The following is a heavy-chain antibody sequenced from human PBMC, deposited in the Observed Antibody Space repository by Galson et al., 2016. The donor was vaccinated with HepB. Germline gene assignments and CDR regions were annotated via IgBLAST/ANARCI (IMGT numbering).Heavy chain of an antibody. Sequence: SLRLSCAASGFTFGDYAMSWFRQAPGKGLEWVGFTRSNAYGGTTEYAASVKGRFTISRDDSKSIAYLQMNSLKTEDTAVYFCTRSSYYGSGRHPPVGGMNVWGQGITVTVSS. CDR3: TRSSYYGSGRHPPVGGMNV. V-gene: IGHV3-49*03. D-gene: IGHD3-10*01. J-gene: IGHJ6*02. CDR2: TRSNAYGGTT. CDR1: GFTFGDYA.